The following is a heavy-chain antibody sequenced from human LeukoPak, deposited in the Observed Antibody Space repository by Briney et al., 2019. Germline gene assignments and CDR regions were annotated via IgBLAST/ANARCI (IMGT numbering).Heavy chain of an antibody. CDR2: ISSSNSLI. Sequence: PGGSLRLSCAASGFTFRSYSMNWVRQAPGQGLGWVSSISSSNSLIYYADSVKGRFTISRDNFKNSLYLQMNSLRAEDTAVYYCARVPGDYWGQGTLVTVSS. CDR1: GFTFRSYS. CDR3: ARVPGDY. D-gene: IGHD3-10*01. V-gene: IGHV3-21*01. J-gene: IGHJ4*02.